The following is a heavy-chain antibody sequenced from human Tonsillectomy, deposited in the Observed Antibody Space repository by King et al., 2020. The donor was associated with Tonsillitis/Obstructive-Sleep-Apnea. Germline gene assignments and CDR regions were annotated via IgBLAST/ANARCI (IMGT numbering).Heavy chain of an antibody. V-gene: IGHV3-9*01. CDR2: ICWNSGSI. CDR3: AKVFGYGGNAAGWDY. CDR1: GFTFDNYA. D-gene: IGHD4-23*01. Sequence: VQLVESGGGLVQPGKSLRLSCAASGFTFDNYAMHWVRQAPGKGLEWVSGICWNSGSIGYSDSVKGRFTISRDNAKNSLYLQMNSLRAEDTALYYCAKVFGYGGNAAGWDYWGQGTLVTVSS. J-gene: IGHJ4*02.